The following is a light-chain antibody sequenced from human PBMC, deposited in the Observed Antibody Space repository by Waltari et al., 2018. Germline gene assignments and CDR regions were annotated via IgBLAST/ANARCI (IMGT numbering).Light chain of an antibody. Sequence: SYVLTQPPSVSVAPGQTAMTSCGGDGIGRKSGHWYQQKPGQAPVLVVYDNADRPSGIPRRIYGSNSGTTATLTISGAEAGDEADYYCQVWDSSSDHVVFGGGTKLTVL. J-gene: IGLJ2*01. CDR1: GIGRKS. CDR2: DNA. V-gene: IGLV3-21*02. CDR3: QVWDSSSDHVV.